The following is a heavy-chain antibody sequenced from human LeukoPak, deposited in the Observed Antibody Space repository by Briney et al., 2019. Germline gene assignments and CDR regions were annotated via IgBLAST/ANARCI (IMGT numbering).Heavy chain of an antibody. D-gene: IGHD1-1*01. CDR1: GYSISSGYY. CDR3: ARGNWNDVVGYYFDY. CDR2: IYHSGSP. Sequence: SETLSLTCTVSGYSISSGYYWGWIRQPPGKGLEWIGSIYHSGSPYYNPSLKSRVTISVDTSKNHFSLKLSSVTAADTAVYYCARGNWNDVVGYYFDYWGQGTLVTVSS. J-gene: IGHJ4*02. V-gene: IGHV4-38-2*02.